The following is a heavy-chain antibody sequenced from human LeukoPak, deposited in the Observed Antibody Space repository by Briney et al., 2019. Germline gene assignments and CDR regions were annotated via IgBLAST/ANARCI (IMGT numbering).Heavy chain of an antibody. CDR2: IYNTGST. V-gene: IGHV4-39*07. CDR3: ARHEVSGGWFDP. CDR1: GDSISSTNFY. J-gene: IGHJ5*02. D-gene: IGHD3-10*01. Sequence: SETLSLTCTVSGDSISSTNFYWGWIRQPPGKGLEWIGSIYNTGSTYYNPSLKSRVTISVDSSKNQFSLILNSVTVADTAVYYCARHEVSGGWFDPWGQGTLVTVSS.